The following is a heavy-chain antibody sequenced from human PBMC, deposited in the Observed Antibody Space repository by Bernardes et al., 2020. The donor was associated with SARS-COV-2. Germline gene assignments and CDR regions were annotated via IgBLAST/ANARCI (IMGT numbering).Heavy chain of an antibody. D-gene: IGHD3-22*01. Sequence: SETLSLTCTVSGGSINSGDYYWSWIRQPPEKGLEWIGNIYYNGNTYYNPSLKNRVTISIDTSKNQFSLKLSSVTAADTAVYYCARVMGYYDYSGLDYWGQGTLVTVSS. CDR3: ARVMGYYDYSGLDY. J-gene: IGHJ4*02. CDR1: GGSINSGDYY. V-gene: IGHV4-30-4*01. CDR2: IYYNGNT.